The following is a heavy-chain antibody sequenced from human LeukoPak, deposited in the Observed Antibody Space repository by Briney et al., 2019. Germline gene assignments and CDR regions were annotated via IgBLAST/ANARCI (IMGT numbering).Heavy chain of an antibody. V-gene: IGHV3-30-3*01. J-gene: IGHJ4*02. CDR3: AKVRGARNFPHFDY. Sequence: GGSLRLSCAASGFTFSSYAMHWVRQAPGKGLEWVAVISYDGSNKYYADSVKGRFTISRDNSKNTVFLQMNSLRAEDMAIYYCAKVRGARNFPHFDYWGQGALVTVSS. CDR2: ISYDGSNK. D-gene: IGHD1-7*01. CDR1: GFTFSSYA.